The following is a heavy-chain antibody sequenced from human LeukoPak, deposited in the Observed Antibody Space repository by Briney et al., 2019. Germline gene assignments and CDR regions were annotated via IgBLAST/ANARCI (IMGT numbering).Heavy chain of an antibody. Sequence: SETLSLTCTVSGGSISSYYWSWIRQPPGKGLEWIGYIYYSGSTNYNPSLKSRVTISVDTSKNQFSLKLSSVTAADTAVYYCARDLRFGEGFDYWGQGTLVTVSS. CDR1: GGSISSYY. CDR2: IYYSGST. J-gene: IGHJ4*02. D-gene: IGHD3-10*01. V-gene: IGHV4-59*01. CDR3: ARDLRFGEGFDY.